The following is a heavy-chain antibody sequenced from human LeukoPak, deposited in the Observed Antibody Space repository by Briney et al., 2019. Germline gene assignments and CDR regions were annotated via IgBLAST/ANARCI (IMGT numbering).Heavy chain of an antibody. D-gene: IGHD3-16*01. CDR3: AXXXXKWGSLPLPLDY. Sequence: GGSLRLSCAASGFTFSSYSMNWVRQAPGKGLEWLSYISSSSSPIYYADSVKGRFTLSRDNAKNSLYLQMNSLRAEDTAVYYCAXXXXKWGSLPLPLDYWGQGTLVTVSS. J-gene: IGHJ4*02. V-gene: IGHV3-48*01. CDR2: ISSSSSPI. CDR1: GFTFSSYS.